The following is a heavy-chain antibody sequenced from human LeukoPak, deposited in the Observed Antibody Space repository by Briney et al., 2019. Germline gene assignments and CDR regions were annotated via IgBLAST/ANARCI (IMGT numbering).Heavy chain of an antibody. Sequence: GGSLRLSCDASGFSINTYTMYWVRQAAGQGLEWVSGIRNSDGMTYYADSVRGRFTISTDTFKNTLYLQMNTLRAEDTALYYCAKGQERESRLDSWGQGTQVTVSS. CDR1: GFSINTYT. CDR3: AKGQERESRLDS. CDR2: IRNSDGMT. J-gene: IGHJ4*02. D-gene: IGHD1-1*01. V-gene: IGHV3-23*01.